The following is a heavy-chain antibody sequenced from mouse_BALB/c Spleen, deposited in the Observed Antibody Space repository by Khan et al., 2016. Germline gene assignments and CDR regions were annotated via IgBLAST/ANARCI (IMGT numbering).Heavy chain of an antibody. CDR2: LHTSTGDP. J-gene: IGHJ3*01. Sequence: TQLVQSGPELKTPVETVKISCKTSCYTFTNYGMNRVKQAPRKGLQWMCWLHTSTGDPTYAEEFRGRIAFSLATSASPAYLQITYLHTEVTSSYFCARTGRASFAYWGQGTPVTVST. CDR1: CYTFTNYG. D-gene: IGHD4-1*01. CDR3: ARTGRASFAY. V-gene: IGHV9-3*02.